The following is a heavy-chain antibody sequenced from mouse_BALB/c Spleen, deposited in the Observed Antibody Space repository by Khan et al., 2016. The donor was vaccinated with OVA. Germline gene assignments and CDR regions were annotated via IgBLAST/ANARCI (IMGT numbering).Heavy chain of an antibody. D-gene: IGHD2-1*01. V-gene: IGHV1-20*02. CDR1: GYSFTGYF. CDR3: ARIYGSDFDD. J-gene: IGHJ2*01. CDR2: INPHFGET. Sequence: VQLKESGPELVKPGASVKISCKASGYSFTGYFMHWVMQSHGKSLEWIGRINPHFGETVYNQKFVDKATLTVDESSSTAHLELRSLASEDSAVYYCARIYGSDFDDWGQGSTPPVSS.